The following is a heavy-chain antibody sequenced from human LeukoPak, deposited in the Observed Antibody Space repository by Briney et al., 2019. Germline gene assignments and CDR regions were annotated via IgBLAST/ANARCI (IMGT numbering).Heavy chain of an antibody. Sequence: ASVKVSCKASGYTFTGYYMHWERQAPGQGLEWMGWINPNSDGTKYAQKFQGRVTMTRDTSISTAYMELYSLTSDDTALYYCARGPNGLDPWGQGTLVTVSS. V-gene: IGHV1-2*02. CDR3: ARGPNGLDP. J-gene: IGHJ5*02. CDR2: INPNSDGT. CDR1: GYTFTGYY.